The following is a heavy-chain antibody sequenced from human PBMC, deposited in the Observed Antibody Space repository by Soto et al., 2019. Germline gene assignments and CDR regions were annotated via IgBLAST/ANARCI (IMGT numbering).Heavy chain of an antibody. V-gene: IGHV1-2*04. J-gene: IGHJ6*02. CDR1: GYTFTGYY. CDR2: INPNSGGT. CDR3: ARGRGAAAGSYYYGMDV. D-gene: IGHD6-13*01. Sequence: GASVKVSCKASGYTFTGYYMHWVRQAPGQGLEWMGWINPNSGGTNYAQKFQGWVTMTRDTSISTAYMELSRLRSDDTAVYYCARGRGAAAGSYYYGMDVWGQGTTVTVSS.